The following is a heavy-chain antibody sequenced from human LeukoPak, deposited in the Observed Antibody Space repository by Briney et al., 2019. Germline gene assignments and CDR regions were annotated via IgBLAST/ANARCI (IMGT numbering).Heavy chain of an antibody. J-gene: IGHJ6*02. Sequence: GGSLRLSCAASGFTFSSHWMHWVRQAPGKGLEWVSVIYSGGSTYYADSVKGRLTISRDNSRNTLYLQMNSLGAEDTAVYYCARDGYCSGGSCYNYYYYGMDVWGQGTTVTVSS. CDR2: IYSGGST. CDR3: ARDGYCSGGSCYNYYYYGMDV. D-gene: IGHD2-15*01. V-gene: IGHV3-53*01. CDR1: GFTFSSHW.